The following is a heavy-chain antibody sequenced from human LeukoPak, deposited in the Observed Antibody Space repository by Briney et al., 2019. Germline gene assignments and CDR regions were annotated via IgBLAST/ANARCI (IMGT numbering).Heavy chain of an antibody. Sequence: GGSLRLSCAASGFTFSSYGMHWVRQAPGKGLEWVAVLWHDGSNEYYADSVKGRFTISSDNSMNTLYLQMNSLRAEDTAVYYCARGNGNSYGYLDSWGQGILVTVSS. CDR3: ARGNGNSYGYLDS. CDR2: LWHDGSNE. CDR1: GFTFSSYG. D-gene: IGHD5-18*01. J-gene: IGHJ4*02. V-gene: IGHV3-33*01.